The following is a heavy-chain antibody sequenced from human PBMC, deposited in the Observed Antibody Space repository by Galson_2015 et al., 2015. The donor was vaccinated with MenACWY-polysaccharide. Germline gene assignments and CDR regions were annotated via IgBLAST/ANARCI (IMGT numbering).Heavy chain of an antibody. CDR3: ARGGVVVPAATTYNWFDP. Sequence: SVKVSCKASGGTFSSYAISWVRQAPGQGLEWMGGIIPIFGTANYAQKFQGRVTITADESTSTAYMVLSSLRSEDTAVYYCARGGVVVPAATTYNWFDPWGQGTLVTVSS. CDR1: GGTFSSYA. D-gene: IGHD2-2*01. V-gene: IGHV1-69*13. J-gene: IGHJ5*02. CDR2: IIPIFGTA.